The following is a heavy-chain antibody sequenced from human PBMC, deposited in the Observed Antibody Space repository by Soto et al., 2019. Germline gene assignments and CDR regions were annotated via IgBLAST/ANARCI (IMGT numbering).Heavy chain of an antibody. CDR3: ARSVTGSHYSLDF. CDR1: GGSINGWG. V-gene: IGHV1-69*01. CDR2: IISSLGIR. Sequence: QVQLVQSGAEVKKPGSSVRVSCKASGGSINGWGFSCVRQAPGQGLQCLGAIISSLGIRNYAQRFQDRVTLTADESTNTAHMELTDLNSEDTAVYFCARSVTGSHYSLDFWGQGTMVTVSS. J-gene: IGHJ3*01. D-gene: IGHD2-21*02.